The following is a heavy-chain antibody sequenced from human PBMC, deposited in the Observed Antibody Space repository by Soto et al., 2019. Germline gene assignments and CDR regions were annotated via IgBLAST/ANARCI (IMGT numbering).Heavy chain of an antibody. V-gene: IGHV4-31*03. CDR1: GYSNKSDDSY. CDR2: ILDRGTT. Sequence: PSETLALTCPVSGYSNKSDDSYWTWIRQHPGMGLEWIGYILDRGTTYYNPSLKSRVTISVDTSKNQFSLKLRTVTAADTAVYYCARAPTAMVWTDYDYWGQGTLVTVSS. D-gene: IGHD5-18*01. CDR3: ARAPTAMVWTDYDY. J-gene: IGHJ4*02.